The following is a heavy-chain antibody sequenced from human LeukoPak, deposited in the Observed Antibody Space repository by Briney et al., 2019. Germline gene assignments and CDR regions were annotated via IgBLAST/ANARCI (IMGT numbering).Heavy chain of an antibody. CDR3: ARGGGPYYSGSGTFDF. Sequence: GGSLRLSCAVSGFTVSTNYMTWVRQAPGKGLEWVSVIYSGGNMYYADSVKGRFTISRDNSKNTLYLQMHSLRAEDTAVYYCARGGGPYYSGSGTFDFWGQGTLVTVSP. CDR1: GFTVSTNY. J-gene: IGHJ4*02. V-gene: IGHV3-53*01. D-gene: IGHD3-10*01. CDR2: IYSGGNM.